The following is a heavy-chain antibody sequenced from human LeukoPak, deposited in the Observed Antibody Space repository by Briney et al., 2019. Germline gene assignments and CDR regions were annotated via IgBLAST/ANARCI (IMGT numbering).Heavy chain of an antibody. CDR3: VRPCNSGGCNLDV. D-gene: IGHD2-15*01. J-gene: IGHJ6*04. CDR1: GGSFSGYY. V-gene: IGHV4-34*01. Sequence: SETLSPTCAVYGGSFSGYYWSWIRQPPGKGLEWIGEINRFGSTNYHPSLKSRVTISIDTSKNQFSLKLSSVTAADTAVYYCVRPCNSGGCNLDVWGKGTTVTISS. CDR2: INRFGST.